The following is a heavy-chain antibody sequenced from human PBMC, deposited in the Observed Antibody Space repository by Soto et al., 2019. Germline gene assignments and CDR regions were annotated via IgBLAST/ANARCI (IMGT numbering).Heavy chain of an antibody. CDR2: IVVGSGNT. CDR3: ASGGYSYGLNYYYYGMDV. CDR1: GFTFTSSA. Sequence: SVKVSCKAAGFTFTSSAVQWVRQARGQRLEWIGWIVVGSGNTNYAQKFQERVTITRDMSTSTAYMELSSLRSEDTAVYYCASGGYSYGLNYYYYGMDVWGQGTTVTVSS. V-gene: IGHV1-58*01. D-gene: IGHD5-18*01. J-gene: IGHJ6*02.